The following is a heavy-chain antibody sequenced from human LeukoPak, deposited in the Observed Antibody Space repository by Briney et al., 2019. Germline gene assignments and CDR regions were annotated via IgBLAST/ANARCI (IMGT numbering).Heavy chain of an antibody. D-gene: IGHD5-24*01. CDR2: ISGSGVTT. CDR1: GFTFSTYA. Sequence: GGSLRLSCAASGFTFSTYAMTWVRQAPGKGLEWVSAISGSGVTTYYADSVKGRFTISRDNAKNSLYLQMNSLRAEDTAVYYCANGDGQYYFDYWGQGTLVTVSS. CDR3: ANGDGQYYFDY. V-gene: IGHV3-23*01. J-gene: IGHJ4*02.